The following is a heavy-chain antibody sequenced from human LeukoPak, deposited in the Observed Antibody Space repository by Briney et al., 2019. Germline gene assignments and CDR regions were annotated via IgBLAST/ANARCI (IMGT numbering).Heavy chain of an antibody. V-gene: IGHV3-23*01. D-gene: IGHD6-13*01. Sequence: GGALRLSCEASGFTFSNYAMSWVRQAPGKGLEWVSVISGSSGSTYYADSVKGRFSISRDNSKNTLFLQMNSLRAEDMAVYYCARSGSSWDRFDYWGQGTLVTVSS. CDR2: ISGSSGST. CDR3: ARSGSSWDRFDY. J-gene: IGHJ4*02. CDR1: GFTFSNYA.